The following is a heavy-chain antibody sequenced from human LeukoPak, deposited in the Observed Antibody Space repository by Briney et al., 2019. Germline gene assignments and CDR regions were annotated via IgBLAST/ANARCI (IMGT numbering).Heavy chain of an antibody. V-gene: IGHV4-59*01. Sequence: PSETLSLTCTVSGGSISSYYWSWIRQPPGKGLEWIGYIYYSGSTNYNPSLKSRVTISVDTSKNQFSLKLSSVTAADTAVYYCAREYYYVIDYWGQGTLVTVSS. CDR2: IYYSGST. CDR3: AREYYYVIDY. D-gene: IGHD3-10*02. J-gene: IGHJ4*02. CDR1: GGSISSYY.